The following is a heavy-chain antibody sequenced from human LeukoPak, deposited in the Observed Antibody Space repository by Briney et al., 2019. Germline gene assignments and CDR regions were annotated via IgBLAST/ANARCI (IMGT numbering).Heavy chain of an antibody. D-gene: IGHD6-19*01. CDR2: IRYDGSDK. V-gene: IGHV3-30*02. CDR1: GFSFSSYG. CDR3: AKDGVGTSGWRT. J-gene: IGHJ4*02. Sequence: GGSLGLSCAASGFSFSSYGMHWVRQAPGKGLEWVAFIRYDGSDKSYADSVKGRFTISRDNFENTLYLQMNSLRGEDTAVYYCAKDGVGTSGWRTWGQGTLVTVSS.